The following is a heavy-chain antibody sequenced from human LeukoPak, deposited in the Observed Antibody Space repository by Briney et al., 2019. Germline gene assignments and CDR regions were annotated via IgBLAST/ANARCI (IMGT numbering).Heavy chain of an antibody. CDR3: ARISRGFDAFDI. J-gene: IGHJ3*02. Sequence: ASVKVSCKASGYTFTSYGLSWVRQAPGQGLEWMGWISAYNGNTNYAQKLQGRVTMTTDTSTTTAYMELRSLRPDDTAVYYCARISRGFDAFDIWGQGTMVTVSS. V-gene: IGHV1-18*01. CDR2: ISAYNGNT. CDR1: GYTFTSYG. D-gene: IGHD3-22*01.